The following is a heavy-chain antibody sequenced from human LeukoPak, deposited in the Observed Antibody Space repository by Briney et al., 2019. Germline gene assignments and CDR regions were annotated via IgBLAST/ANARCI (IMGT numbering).Heavy chain of an antibody. Sequence: ASVKVSCKVSEYTLTELSMDWVRQPRGKGLEWVGGFDAEDDETIYAQNFQGRVSMTEDTSTDTAYMELSSLRSEDTAVYYCATIRYSGNYALFDSWGQGTLVTVSS. CDR3: ATIRYSGNYALFDS. J-gene: IGHJ4*02. D-gene: IGHD1-26*01. CDR2: FDAEDDET. V-gene: IGHV1-24*01. CDR1: EYTLTELS.